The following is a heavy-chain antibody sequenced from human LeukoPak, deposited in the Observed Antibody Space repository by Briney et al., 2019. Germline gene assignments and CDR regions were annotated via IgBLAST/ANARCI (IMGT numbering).Heavy chain of an antibody. CDR3: ARARTTDY. Sequence: GGSLRLSCVASGFPFSSYWMSWARQAPGKGLEWVANIKEDGSEKYYVDSVKGRCTISRDNAKNSLYLQISNLRPEDTAVYYCARARTTDYWGQGTLVTVSS. CDR1: GFPFSSYW. CDR2: IKEDGSEK. D-gene: IGHD1-7*01. V-gene: IGHV3-7*03. J-gene: IGHJ4*02.